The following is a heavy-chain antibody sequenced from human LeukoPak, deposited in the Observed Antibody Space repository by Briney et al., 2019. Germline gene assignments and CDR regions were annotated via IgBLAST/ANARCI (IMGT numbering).Heavy chain of an antibody. CDR1: GFTFSTYG. V-gene: IGHV3-30*02. CDR3: ARTQGAFDI. J-gene: IGHJ3*02. CDR2: IRYDESNK. Sequence: GGSLRLSCAAAGFTFSTYGMQWVRQAPGKGLEWVAFIRYDESNKYYADSVKGRFTISRDNSKNTLYLQMNSLRAEDTAVYYCARTQGAFDIWGQGTMVTVSS.